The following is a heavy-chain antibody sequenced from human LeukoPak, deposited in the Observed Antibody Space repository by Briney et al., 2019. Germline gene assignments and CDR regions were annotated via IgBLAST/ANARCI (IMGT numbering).Heavy chain of an antibody. CDR1: GFTFSSYW. J-gene: IGHJ3*02. Sequence: SGGSLRLSCAASGFTFSSYWMSWVRQAPGKGLEWVANIKQDGSEKYYVDSVKGRFTISRDNAKNSLYLQMNSLRAEDTAVYYCAKDRQLLSPDAFDIWGQGTMVTVSS. D-gene: IGHD1-26*01. CDR2: IKQDGSEK. CDR3: AKDRQLLSPDAFDI. V-gene: IGHV3-7*01.